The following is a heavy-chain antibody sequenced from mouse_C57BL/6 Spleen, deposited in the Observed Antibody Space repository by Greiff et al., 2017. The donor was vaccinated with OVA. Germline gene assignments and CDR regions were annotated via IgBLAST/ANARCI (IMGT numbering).Heavy chain of an antibody. CDR2: ISYDGSN. CDR1: GYSITSGYY. V-gene: IGHV3-6*01. J-gene: IGHJ2*01. CDR3: AREWVFDY. Sequence: EVQLVESGPGLVKPSQSLSLTCSVTGYSITSGYYWNWIRQFPGNKLEWMGYISYDGSNNYNPSLKNRISITRDTSKNQFFLKLNSVTTEDTATYYCAREWVFDYWGQGTTLTVSS.